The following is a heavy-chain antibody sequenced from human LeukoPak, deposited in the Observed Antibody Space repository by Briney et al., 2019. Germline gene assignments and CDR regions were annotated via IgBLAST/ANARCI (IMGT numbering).Heavy chain of an antibody. V-gene: IGHV4-34*01. Sequence: SETLSLTCAVYGGSFSGYYWSRTRQPPGKGLEWIGEINHSGSTNYNPSLKSRVTISVDTSKNQFSLKLSSVTAADTAVYYCARMGLYYYGFGEWNWFDPWGQGTLVTVSS. CDR2: INHSGST. CDR1: GGSFSGYY. CDR3: ARMGLYYYGFGEWNWFDP. D-gene: IGHD3-10*01. J-gene: IGHJ5*02.